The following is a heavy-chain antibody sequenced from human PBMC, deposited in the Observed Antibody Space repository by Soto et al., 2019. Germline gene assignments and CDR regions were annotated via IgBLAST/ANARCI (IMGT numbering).Heavy chain of an antibody. J-gene: IGHJ5*02. Sequence: QITLKESGPTLVKPTQTLTLTCTFSGFSLSTSGVGVGWIRQPPGKALEWLALIYWDDDKRYSPSLKSRLTITKDTAKNQVVRTMTNMDPVDTATCYCAHRQSSREAAGFDPWGQGTLVTVSS. V-gene: IGHV2-5*02. CDR2: IYWDDDK. CDR1: GFSLSTSGVG. CDR3: AHRQSSREAAGFDP. D-gene: IGHD6-13*01.